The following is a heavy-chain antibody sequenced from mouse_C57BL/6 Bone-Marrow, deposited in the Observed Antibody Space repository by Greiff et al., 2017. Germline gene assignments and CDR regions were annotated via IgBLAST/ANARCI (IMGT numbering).Heavy chain of an antibody. CDR3: ASHSYYYAMDY. J-gene: IGHJ4*01. CDR2: IHPNSGST. CDR1: GYTFTSYW. Sequence: QVQLQQPGAELVKPGASVKLSCKASGYTFTSYWMHWVKQRPGQGLEWIGMIHPNSGSTNYNEKFKSKATLTVDKSSSTAFLQISSLTSEDTAVYYCASHSYYYAMDYWGQGTPVTVSA. V-gene: IGHV1-64*01.